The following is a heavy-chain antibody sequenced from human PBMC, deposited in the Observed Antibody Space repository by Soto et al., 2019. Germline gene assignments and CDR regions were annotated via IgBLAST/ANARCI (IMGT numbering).Heavy chain of an antibody. V-gene: IGHV4-59*08. CDR2: IYYSGST. D-gene: IGHD2-2*01. J-gene: IGHJ4*02. CDR1: GGSISSYY. CDR3: ARHVVPAANYFAY. Sequence: QVQLQESGPGLVKPSETLSLTCTVSGGSISSYYWSWIRQPPGKGLEWIGYIYYSGSTNYNPSLKSRGPISVDTSKNHFSLTLSSLTVADTAVYYCARHVVPAANYFAYWGQGTLVTVSS.